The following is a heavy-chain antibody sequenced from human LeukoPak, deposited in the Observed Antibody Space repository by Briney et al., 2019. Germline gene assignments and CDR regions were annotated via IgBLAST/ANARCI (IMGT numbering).Heavy chain of an antibody. CDR2: IKTKTDDGTT. Sequence: GGSLRLSCAASGFTFINAWMSWVRQAPGKGLDWVGRIKTKTDDGTTDYGAPVKGRFTISRDDSKNTLYLQMSSLKTEDTAVYYCTTEGLNAFAVWGQGTMVTVSS. CDR1: GFTFINAW. V-gene: IGHV3-15*01. CDR3: TTEGLNAFAV. J-gene: IGHJ3*01.